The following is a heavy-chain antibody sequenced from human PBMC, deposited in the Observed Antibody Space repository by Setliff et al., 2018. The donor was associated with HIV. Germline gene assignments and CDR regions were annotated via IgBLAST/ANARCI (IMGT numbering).Heavy chain of an antibody. CDR2: INPNSGGT. Sequence: ASVKVSCKASGYTFTDHFIHWVRQAPGQGLEWMGWINPNSGGTNYAQKFQGRVTMTRDTSISTAYMELSSLRYDDTAVYYCARGLENEYFDLWGRGTLVTVSS. J-gene: IGHJ2*01. CDR1: GYTFTDHF. D-gene: IGHD1-1*01. V-gene: IGHV1-2*02. CDR3: ARGLENEYFDL.